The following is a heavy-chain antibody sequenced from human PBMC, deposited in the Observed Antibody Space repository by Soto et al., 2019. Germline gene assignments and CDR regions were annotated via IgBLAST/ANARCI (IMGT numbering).Heavy chain of an antibody. CDR3: ATHLQPPYGDYVLDY. CDR2: IGASGGDT. D-gene: IGHD4-17*01. V-gene: IGHV3-23*01. J-gene: IGHJ4*02. CDR1: GFTFSTYA. Sequence: EVQLLESGGDLVQPGGSLRLSCAASGFTFSTYAMSWVRQAPGKGLEWVSAIGASGGDTYYAGSVKGRFTISRDNSKNTLFLQMNSLRAEDTAVYYCATHLQPPYGDYVLDYWGQGAPVTVSS.